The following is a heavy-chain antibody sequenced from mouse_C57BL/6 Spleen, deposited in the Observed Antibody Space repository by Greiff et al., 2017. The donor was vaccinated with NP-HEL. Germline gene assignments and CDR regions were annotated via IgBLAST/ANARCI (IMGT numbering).Heavy chain of an antibody. Sequence: EVQLVESGGGLVKPGGSLKLSCAASGFTFSSYAMSWVRQTPEKRLEWVATISDGGSYTYYPDNVKGRFTISRDNAKNNLYLQMSHLKSEDTAMYYCARDGEWLRGGYYFDYWGQGTTLTVSS. CDR1: GFTFSSYA. CDR2: ISDGGSYT. CDR3: ARDGEWLRGGYYFDY. V-gene: IGHV5-4*01. D-gene: IGHD2-2*01. J-gene: IGHJ2*01.